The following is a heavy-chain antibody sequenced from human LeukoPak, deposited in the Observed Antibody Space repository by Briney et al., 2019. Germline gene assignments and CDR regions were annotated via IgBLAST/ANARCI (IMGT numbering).Heavy chain of an antibody. CDR2: INHSGNT. CDR3: ARLPCSGYSCYSGVRAFDI. Sequence: SETLSLTCAVYGGSFNTYYWNWLRQPPGKGLEWIGEINHSGNTNYHPPLKSRVTISLDMSKNQFSLKLTSVTAADTAVYYCARLPCSGYSCYSGVRAFDIWGQGTVVTVSS. CDR1: GGSFNTYY. D-gene: IGHD2-15*01. V-gene: IGHV4-34*01. J-gene: IGHJ3*02.